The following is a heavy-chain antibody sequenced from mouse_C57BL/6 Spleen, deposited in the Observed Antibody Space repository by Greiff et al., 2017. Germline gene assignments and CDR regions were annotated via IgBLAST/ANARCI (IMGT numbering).Heavy chain of an antibody. Sequence: EVMLVESGGGLVQPGGSMKLSCVASGFTFSNYWMNWVRQSPEKGLEWVAQIRLKSDNYATHYAESVKGRFTISRDDSKSSVYLQMNNLRAEDTGIYYCTGGYGSSCWFAYWCQGTLFTVSA. CDR1: GFTFSNYW. CDR3: TGGYGSSCWFAY. V-gene: IGHV6-3*01. CDR2: IRLKSDNYAT. D-gene: IGHD1-1*01. J-gene: IGHJ3*01.